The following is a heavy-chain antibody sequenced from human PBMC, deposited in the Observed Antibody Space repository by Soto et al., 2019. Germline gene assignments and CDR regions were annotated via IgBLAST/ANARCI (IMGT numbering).Heavy chain of an antibody. J-gene: IGHJ4*02. CDR3: ARDGIGGSYLVEPD. Sequence: QVQLVQSGAEVKKPGSSVKVSCKASGGTFSSYTISWVRQAPGQGLEWMGRIIPILGIANYAQKFQGRVTITADKSTSTADMELISLRSEDTAVYYCARDGIGGSYLVEPDWGQGTLVTVSS. D-gene: IGHD2-15*01. CDR2: IIPILGIA. CDR1: GGTFSSYT. V-gene: IGHV1-69*08.